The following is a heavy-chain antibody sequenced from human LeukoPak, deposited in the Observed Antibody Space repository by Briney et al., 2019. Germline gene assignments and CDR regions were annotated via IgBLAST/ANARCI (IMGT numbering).Heavy chain of an antibody. D-gene: IGHD4-17*01. CDR3: AKGHSDFGTGFDL. J-gene: IGHJ4*02. CDR2: ISGTGIST. CDR1: GFTFSNHA. V-gene: IGHV3-23*01. Sequence: GGSLRLSCGASGFTFSNHAMTWVRQAPGKGLECLSVISGTGISTYYADSVKGRFTISRDNSKNTLYLQMSSLRAEDTAMYYCAKGHSDFGTGFDLWGQGTLVTVSS.